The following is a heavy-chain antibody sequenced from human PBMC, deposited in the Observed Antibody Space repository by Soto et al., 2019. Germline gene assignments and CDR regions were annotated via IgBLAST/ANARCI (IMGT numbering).Heavy chain of an antibody. CDR3: ARAMVDMVRGVSHRPDNFDY. D-gene: IGHD3-10*01. V-gene: IGHV4-30-4*01. CDR2: IYYSGST. Sequence: PSETLSLTCTVSGGSISSGDYYWSWIRQPPGKGLEWIGYIYYSGSTYYNPSLKSRVTISVDTSKNQFSLKLSSVTAADTAVYYCARAMVDMVRGVSHRPDNFDYWGQGILVTVSS. J-gene: IGHJ4*02. CDR1: GGSISSGDYY.